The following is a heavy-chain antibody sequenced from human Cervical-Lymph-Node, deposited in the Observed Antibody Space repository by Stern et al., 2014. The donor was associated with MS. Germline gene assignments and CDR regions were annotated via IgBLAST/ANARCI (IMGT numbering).Heavy chain of an antibody. CDR1: GYTFTTYG. CDR2: ISADSGNT. Sequence: VQLEESGTEVKKPGASVLVSCKASGYTFTTYGITWVRQAPGQGLEWMGWISADSGNTKYAQKFQDRVPMTRDTTTGTAYMEVRSLRSEDTAVYYCARDKMHAFDYWGQGTQVTVPS. CDR3: ARDKMHAFDY. D-gene: IGHD2-8*01. J-gene: IGHJ4*02. V-gene: IGHV1-18*01.